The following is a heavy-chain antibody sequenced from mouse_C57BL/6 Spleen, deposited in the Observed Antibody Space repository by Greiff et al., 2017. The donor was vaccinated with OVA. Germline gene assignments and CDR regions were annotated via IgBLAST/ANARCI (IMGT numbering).Heavy chain of an antibody. CDR1: GYTFTSYW. J-gene: IGHJ2*01. D-gene: IGHD2-4*01. Sequence: QVQLKQPGAELVMPGASVKLSCKASGYTFTSYWMHWVKQRPGQGLEWIGEIDPSDSYTNYNQKFKGKSTLAVDKSSSTAYRQLSSLTSEDSAVYYCARGGDYDGAFDYWGQGTTLTVSS. V-gene: IGHV1-69*01. CDR2: IDPSDSYT. CDR3: ARGGDYDGAFDY.